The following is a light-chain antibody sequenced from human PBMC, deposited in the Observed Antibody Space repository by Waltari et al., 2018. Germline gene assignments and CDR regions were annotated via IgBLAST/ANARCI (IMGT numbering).Light chain of an antibody. CDR3: NSRDSSGNHHVV. CDR2: GKN. CDR1: SLRSYS. V-gene: IGLV3-19*01. J-gene: IGLJ2*01. Sequence: SSELTQDPSLSVALGQTVRITYQGDSLRSYSASCYQQKPGQAPVLVIYGKNNRPSGIPDRFSGSSSGNTASLTITGAQAEDEADYYCNSRDSSGNHHVVFGGGTKLTVL.